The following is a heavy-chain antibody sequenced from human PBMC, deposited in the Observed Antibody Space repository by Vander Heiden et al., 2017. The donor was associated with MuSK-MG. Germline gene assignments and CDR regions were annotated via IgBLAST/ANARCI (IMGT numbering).Heavy chain of an antibody. V-gene: IGHV3-23*01. CDR3: AKVIRYYDESSGGMFEY. J-gene: IGHJ4*02. D-gene: IGHD3-22*01. Sequence: EVQLLESGGGLVQPGGSLRLSCAASGFSFTIYAMRWVRQAPGKGRECVSTISASAATTFYADSGKGRFTISRDNSKNTLYLQMNSLRAEDTAVYFCAKVIRYYDESSGGMFEYWGQGTLVTVSS. CDR1: GFSFTIYA. CDR2: ISASAATT.